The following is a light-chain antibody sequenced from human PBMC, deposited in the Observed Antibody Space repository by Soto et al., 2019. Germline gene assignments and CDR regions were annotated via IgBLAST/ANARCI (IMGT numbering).Light chain of an antibody. CDR2: GAS. CDR3: QQYNKWPLT. V-gene: IGKV3-15*01. J-gene: IGKJ4*01. Sequence: EIVMTQSPATLSVSPGERATVPCRASQSVRNNLAWYQQKPGQAPRLLIYGASTSATGIPARFSGSGFGTEFTLTISSLQSEDFAVYYCQQYNKWPLTFGGGTRWIS. CDR1: QSVRNN.